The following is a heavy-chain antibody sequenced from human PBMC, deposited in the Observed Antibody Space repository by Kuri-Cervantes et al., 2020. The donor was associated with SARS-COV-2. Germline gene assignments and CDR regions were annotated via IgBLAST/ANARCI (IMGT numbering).Heavy chain of an antibody. D-gene: IGHD6-6*01. CDR1: GYTLTELS. J-gene: IGHJ6*02. Sequence: ASVKVSCKVSGYTLTELSMHWVRQAPGKGLEWMGWMNPNSGNTGYAQKFQGRVTMTRNTSISTAYMELSSLRSEDTAVYYCATNIAARPDYYGMDVWGQGTTVTVSS. CDR3: ATNIAARPDYYGMDV. V-gene: IGHV1-8*01. CDR2: MNPNSGNT.